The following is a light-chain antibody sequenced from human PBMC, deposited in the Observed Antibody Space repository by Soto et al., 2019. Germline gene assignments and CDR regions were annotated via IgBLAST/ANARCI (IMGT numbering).Light chain of an antibody. CDR2: GNR. CDR3: QAYDYSLTASV. Sequence: QAVLTQPPSVYGAPVQRVTSSCTANRSNLGAGYDVHWYQQLPGTAPKLLIYGNRNRPSGVPERFSGSKSGTSASLAITGLQAEDEADYYCQAYDYSLTASVFGGGTKLTVL. CDR1: RSNLGAGYD. J-gene: IGLJ3*02. V-gene: IGLV1-40*01.